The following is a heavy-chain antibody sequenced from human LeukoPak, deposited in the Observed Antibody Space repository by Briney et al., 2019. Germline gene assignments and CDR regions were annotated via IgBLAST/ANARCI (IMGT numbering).Heavy chain of an antibody. Sequence: ASVKVSCKASEYTFTSYDINWVRQATGQGLEWMGWMNPNSGNTGYAQKFQGRVTMTKNTSITTAYMELSSLRSEDTAVYYCARALSWTTDSYYYMDVWGKGTTVTVS. V-gene: IGHV1-8*01. CDR1: EYTFTSYD. CDR3: ARALSWTTDSYYYMDV. J-gene: IGHJ6*03. D-gene: IGHD3/OR15-3a*01. CDR2: MNPNSGNT.